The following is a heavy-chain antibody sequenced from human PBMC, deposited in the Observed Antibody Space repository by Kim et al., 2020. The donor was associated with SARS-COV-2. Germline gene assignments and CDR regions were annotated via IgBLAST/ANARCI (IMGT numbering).Heavy chain of an antibody. J-gene: IGHJ4*02. D-gene: IGHD2-2*01. CDR3: ARGGCRRTSCLDS. Sequence: NYADSVKGRFTISRDSARNTLYLQMNSLRGEDTAVYYCARGGCRRTSCLDSWGQGTLVTVSS. V-gene: IGHV3-74*01.